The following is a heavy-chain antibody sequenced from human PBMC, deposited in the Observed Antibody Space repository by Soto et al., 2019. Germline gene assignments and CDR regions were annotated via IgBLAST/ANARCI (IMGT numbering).Heavy chain of an antibody. V-gene: IGHV3-23*01. Sequence: EVQLLESGGGWVQPGGSLRLSCAASGFTFSRYAMSWVRQAPGKGLERVSAISGSGADSYDAESVKGRFIISRDNSKNTLSLEWNSLRGEDTAVYYCAESTGVLATTGGALDIWGRGTMVSVSS. CDR3: AESTGVLATTGGALDI. CDR1: GFTFSRYA. CDR2: ISGSGADS. J-gene: IGHJ3*02. D-gene: IGHD5-12*01.